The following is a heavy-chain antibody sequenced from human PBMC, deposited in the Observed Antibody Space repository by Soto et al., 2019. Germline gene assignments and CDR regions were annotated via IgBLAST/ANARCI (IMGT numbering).Heavy chain of an antibody. D-gene: IGHD6-13*01. J-gene: IGHJ4*02. CDR3: ARTYSSSWSPFDY. CDR1: GGSFSGYE. Sequence: QVQLQQWGAGLLKPSETLSLTGAVYGGSFSGYEWSWIRQPPGKGLEWIGEINQSGGTNYNPSLKSRVTISVDTSENQFSLKLSSVTVADTAVYYCARTYSSSWSPFDYWGQGTLVTVSS. CDR2: INQSGGT. V-gene: IGHV4-34*01.